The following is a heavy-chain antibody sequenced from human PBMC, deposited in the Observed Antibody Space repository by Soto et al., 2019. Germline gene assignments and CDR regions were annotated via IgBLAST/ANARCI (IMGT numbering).Heavy chain of an antibody. V-gene: IGHV3-23*01. CDR3: AKGLRRLLRTQYYYGLDV. CDR1: GFTFSPYA. D-gene: IGHD3-10*01. Sequence: GGSLRLSCAASGFTFSPYAMSWVRQAPGKGLEWVSSISGSGGSTHYADSVKGRFTVSRDNSKRALSLQMSSLREEDTATYYCAKGLRRLLRTQYYYGLDVWGRGTTVTVS. CDR2: ISGSGGST. J-gene: IGHJ6*02.